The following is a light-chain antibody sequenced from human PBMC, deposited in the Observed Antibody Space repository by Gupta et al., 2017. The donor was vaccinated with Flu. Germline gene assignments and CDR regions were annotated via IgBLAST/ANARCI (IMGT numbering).Light chain of an antibody. V-gene: IGKV1-39*01. Sequence: EIQLTQSPSSLSASVGERVTITCRAIQNIRNYLNWYHRRPGKAPNFLISAASSLQSGVPSRFIGSGSGTHVKRTISSLQPEDFATDFCQQSYIVYHTFGAGTNVEIK. CDR3: QQSYIVYHT. CDR1: QNIRNY. CDR2: AAS. J-gene: IGKJ4*02.